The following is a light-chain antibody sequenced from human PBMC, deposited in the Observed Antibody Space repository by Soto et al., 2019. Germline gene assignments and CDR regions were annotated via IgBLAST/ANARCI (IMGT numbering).Light chain of an antibody. Sequence: QSALTQPASVSGSPGQSITISCTGTSSDIGGYDYVSWYQQYPGKAPKLMIYDVSNRPSGVSDRFPGSKSANTASLTISGLQAEDEADYYCNSYTTSSSLYVFGTGTKLTVL. J-gene: IGLJ1*01. V-gene: IGLV2-14*01. CDR1: SSDIGGYDY. CDR2: DVS. CDR3: NSYTTSSSLYV.